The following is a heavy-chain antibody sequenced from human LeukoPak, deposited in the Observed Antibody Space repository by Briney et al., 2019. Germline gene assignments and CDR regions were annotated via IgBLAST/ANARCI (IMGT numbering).Heavy chain of an antibody. CDR3: ARDELGDY. D-gene: IGHD7-27*01. V-gene: IGHV3-33*05. CDR1: GFTFRDNA. CDR2: ISSDGKTDPN. Sequence: GGSLRLSCVVSGFTFRDNAMNWFRQAPGKGLEWVAVISSDGKTDPNYYSDSARGRFTISRDNSRSVLYLQMNSLSGEDTAVYYCARDELGDYWGRGTLVAVAS. J-gene: IGHJ4*02.